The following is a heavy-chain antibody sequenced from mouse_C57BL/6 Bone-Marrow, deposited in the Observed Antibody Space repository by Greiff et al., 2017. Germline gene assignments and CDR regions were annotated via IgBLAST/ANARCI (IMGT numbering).Heavy chain of an antibody. CDR1: GYSIPSGYY. D-gene: IGHD1-1*01. Sequence: EVKVEESGPGLVKPSQSLSLTCSVTGYSIPSGYYWNWIRQFPGNKLEWMGYISYDGSNNYNPSLKNRISITRDTSKNQFFLKLNSVTTEDTATYYCARDRTTVGYAMDYWGQGTSVTVSS. V-gene: IGHV3-6*01. CDR2: ISYDGSN. CDR3: ARDRTTVGYAMDY. J-gene: IGHJ4*01.